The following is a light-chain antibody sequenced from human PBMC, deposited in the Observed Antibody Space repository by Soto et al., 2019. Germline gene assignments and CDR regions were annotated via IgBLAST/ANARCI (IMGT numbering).Light chain of an antibody. J-gene: IGKJ1*01. CDR3: QQYGSSTWT. CDR1: QSVSRSY. CDR2: GAS. Sequence: EIVLTQSPGTLSLSPGERATLSCRSRQSVSRSYLAWYQQKPGQAPRLLIYGASSRATGIPDRFSGSGSGTDFTLTISRLEPEDFAVYYCQQYGSSTWTFGQGTKVDI. V-gene: IGKV3-20*01.